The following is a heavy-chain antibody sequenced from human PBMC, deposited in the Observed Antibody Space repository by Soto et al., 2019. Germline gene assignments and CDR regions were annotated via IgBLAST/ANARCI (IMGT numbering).Heavy chain of an antibody. D-gene: IGHD2-21*02. J-gene: IGHJ4*02. CDR1: GFTFTRYS. V-gene: IGHV3-30*03. CDR3: ARRLTTTVTAMGY. Sequence: GGSLRLSCAASGFTFTRYSMNWVCQAPGKGLEWVAAISDDGTNKYTADSVKGRFTISRDNSRNTVYLQVNSLRIEDTAVYYCARRLTTTVTAMGYWGQGTPVTVSS. CDR2: ISDDGTNK.